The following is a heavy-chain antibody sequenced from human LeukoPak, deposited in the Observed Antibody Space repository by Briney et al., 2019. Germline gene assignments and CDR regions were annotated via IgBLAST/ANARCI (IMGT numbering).Heavy chain of an antibody. CDR1: GGSISSYY. CDR3: ARDLGYYYGSGSYSNWFDP. Sequence: SETLSLTCTVSGGSISSYYWSWIRQPPGKGLEWIGYIYYSGSTNYNPSLKSRVTISVDTSKNQFSLKLSSVTAADTAVYYCARDLGYYYGSGSYSNWFDPWGQGTLVTVSS. CDR2: IYYSGST. D-gene: IGHD3-10*01. J-gene: IGHJ5*02. V-gene: IGHV4-59*12.